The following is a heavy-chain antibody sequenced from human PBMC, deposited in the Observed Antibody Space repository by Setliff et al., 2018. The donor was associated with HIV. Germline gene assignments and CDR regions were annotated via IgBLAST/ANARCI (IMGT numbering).Heavy chain of an antibody. Sequence: GGSLRLSCAAFGFTFSSYGMSWVRQAPGKGLEWVSTISGRDGRTYYADSVKGRFTISRDSSKNTLYLQMNSLRAEDTAVYYCTTDRGSGRFSWNNNWGQGTLVTVSS. CDR1: GFTFSSYG. J-gene: IGHJ4*02. CDR2: ISGRDGRT. CDR3: TTDRGSGRFSWNNN. D-gene: IGHD1-26*01. V-gene: IGHV3-23*01.